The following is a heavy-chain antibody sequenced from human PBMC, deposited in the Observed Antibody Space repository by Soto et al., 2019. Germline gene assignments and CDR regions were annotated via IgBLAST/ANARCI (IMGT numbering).Heavy chain of an antibody. CDR3: ARDKSSSSLDY. CDR1: GGSISSGGYY. CDR2: IYYSGST. J-gene: IGHJ4*02. V-gene: IGHV4-30-4*01. Sequence: QVQLQESGPGLVKPSQTLSLTCTVSGGSISSGGYYWSWIRQPPGKGLEWIGYIYYSGSTYYNPSIIRRVTISVNTSKNQYSLKLSSVTAADTAVYYCARDKSSSSLDYWGQGTLVTVCS. D-gene: IGHD6-13*01.